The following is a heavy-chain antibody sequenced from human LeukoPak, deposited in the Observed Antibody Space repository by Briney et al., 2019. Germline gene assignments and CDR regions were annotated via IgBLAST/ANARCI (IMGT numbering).Heavy chain of an antibody. CDR3: ATGIAAAWN. Sequence: PSQTLSLTCTVSGASISSGSYYWSWIRQPPGKGLEWIGEINHSGSTNYNPSLKSRVTISVDTSKNQFSLKLSSVTAADTAVYYCATGIAAAWNWGQGTLVTVSS. CDR2: INHSGST. V-gene: IGHV4-39*07. CDR1: GASISSGSYY. D-gene: IGHD6-13*01. J-gene: IGHJ4*02.